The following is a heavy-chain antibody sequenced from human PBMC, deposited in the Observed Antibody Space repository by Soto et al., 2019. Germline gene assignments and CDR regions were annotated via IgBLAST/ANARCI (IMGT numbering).Heavy chain of an antibody. D-gene: IGHD2-21*01. CDR3: VRGDGDRYDGHGYLGRH. CDR1: GFTFSSYW. V-gene: IGHV3-74*01. J-gene: IGHJ4*02. Sequence: EVQLVESGGGLVQPGGSLRLSCAASGFTFSSYWMHWVRQAPGKGLERVSRMNMDGNRINYVDSVKGRCTISRDNAKNTFYMEMNSARVEDTAVYYCVRGDGDRYDGHGYLGRHWGQGSLVTVSS. CDR2: MNMDGNRI.